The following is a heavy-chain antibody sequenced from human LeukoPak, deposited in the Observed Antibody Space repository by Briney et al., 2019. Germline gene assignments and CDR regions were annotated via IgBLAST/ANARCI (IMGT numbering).Heavy chain of an antibody. CDR1: GFTFSSYA. V-gene: IGHV3-23*01. CDR3: ARDPPALHGYSGAMGY. CDR2: ISGSGGST. J-gene: IGHJ4*02. Sequence: GGSLRLSCAASGFTFSSYAMSWVRQAPGKGLEWVSAISGSGGSTYYADSVKGRFTISRDNSKNTLYLQMNSLRAEDTAVYYCARDPPALHGYSGAMGYWGQGTLVTVSS. D-gene: IGHD5-12*01.